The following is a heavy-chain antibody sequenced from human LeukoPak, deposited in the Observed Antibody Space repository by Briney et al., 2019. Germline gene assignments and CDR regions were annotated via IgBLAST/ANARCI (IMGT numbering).Heavy chain of an antibody. CDR3: ARRNVLTEGEAFDI. CDR2: IYDSRST. D-gene: IGHD3-9*01. V-gene: IGHV4-59*08. J-gene: IGHJ3*02. Sequence: SETLSLTCTVSGGSASSYYWTWIRQPPGEGLEWIGYIYDSRSTNYNPSLNSRVTISADASKNQFSLKLNSVTAADTAVYYCARRNVLTEGEAFDIWGQGTMVTVSS. CDR1: GGSASSYY.